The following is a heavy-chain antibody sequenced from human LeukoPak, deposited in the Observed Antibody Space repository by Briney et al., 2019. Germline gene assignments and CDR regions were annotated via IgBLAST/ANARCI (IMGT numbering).Heavy chain of an antibody. CDR2: INTDGSST. J-gene: IGHJ4*02. D-gene: IGHD1-1*01. CDR1: GFTFSSYW. CDR3: AREWKKTGAFDY. Sequence: GGSLRLSCAASGFTFSSYWMHWVRQAPGKGLVRVSRINTDGSSTTYADSVKGRFTISRDNAKNTLYVQMSGLRAEDTAVYYCAREWKKTGAFDYWGQGTLVTVSS. V-gene: IGHV3-74*01.